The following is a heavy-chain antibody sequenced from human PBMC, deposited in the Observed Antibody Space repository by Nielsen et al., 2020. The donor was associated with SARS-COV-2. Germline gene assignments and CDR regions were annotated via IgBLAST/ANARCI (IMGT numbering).Heavy chain of an antibody. V-gene: IGHV3-9*01. CDR2: ISWNSGSI. D-gene: IGHD6-13*01. CDR1: GFTFSSYG. CDR3: ATIAAAGRSDY. J-gene: IGHJ4*02. Sequence: SLKISCAASGFTFSSYGMHWVRQAPGKGLEWVSGISWNSGSIGYADSVKGRFTISRDNAKNSLYLQMNSLRAEDTALYYCATIAAAGRSDYWGQGTLVTVSS.